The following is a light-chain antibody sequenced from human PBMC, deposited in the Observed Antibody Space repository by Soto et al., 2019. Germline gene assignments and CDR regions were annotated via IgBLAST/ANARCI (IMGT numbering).Light chain of an antibody. Sequence: DIQMTQSPSTLSASVGDRVTITCRASQSISDWLACYQQKPGNAPKLLIYKTSTLESGVPSRFSGSGSGTEFTLTISSLQPEDFATYYCQQFKYYSTFGQGTKVDIK. CDR1: QSISDW. CDR3: QQFKYYST. V-gene: IGKV1-5*03. J-gene: IGKJ1*01. CDR2: KTS.